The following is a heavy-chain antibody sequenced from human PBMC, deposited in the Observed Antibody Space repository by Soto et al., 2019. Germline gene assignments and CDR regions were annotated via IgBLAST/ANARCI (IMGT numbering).Heavy chain of an antibody. J-gene: IGHJ4*02. CDR2: IIPIFGTA. D-gene: IGHD2-15*01. Sequence: QVQLVQSGAEVKKPGSSVKVSCKASGGTFSSYAISWVRQAPGQGLEWMGGIIPIFGTANYAQKFQGRVRITADESTSTAYMELSSRRAEDTAVYYCAIRPLGYCSGGSCPWAHFDYWGQGTLVTVSS. V-gene: IGHV1-69*12. CDR1: GGTFSSYA. CDR3: AIRPLGYCSGGSCPWAHFDY.